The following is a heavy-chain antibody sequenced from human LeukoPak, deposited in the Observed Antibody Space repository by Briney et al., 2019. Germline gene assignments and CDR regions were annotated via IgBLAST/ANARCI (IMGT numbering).Heavy chain of an antibody. V-gene: IGHV1-24*01. CDR3: ATVRSSSWSFDY. J-gene: IGHJ4*02. Sequence: ASVKVSCKVSGYTLTELSMHWVRQAPGKGLEWTGGFDPEDGETIYAQKFQGRVTMTGDTSTDTAYMELSSLRSEDTAVYYCATVRSSSWSFDYWGQGTLVTVSS. CDR1: GYTLTELS. D-gene: IGHD6-13*01. CDR2: FDPEDGET.